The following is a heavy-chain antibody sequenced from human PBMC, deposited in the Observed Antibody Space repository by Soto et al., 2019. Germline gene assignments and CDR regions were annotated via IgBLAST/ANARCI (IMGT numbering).Heavy chain of an antibody. V-gene: IGHV3-23*01. CDR3: AKAHFPYYDILTGEIYYYYGMDV. Sequence: PGGSLRLSCAASGFTFSSYAMSWVRQAPGKGLEWVSAISGSGGSTYYADSVKGRFTISRDNSKNTLYLQMNSLRAEDTAVYYCAKAHFPYYDILTGEIYYYYGMDVWGQGTTVTVSS. J-gene: IGHJ6*02. CDR2: ISGSGGST. CDR1: GFTFSSYA. D-gene: IGHD3-9*01.